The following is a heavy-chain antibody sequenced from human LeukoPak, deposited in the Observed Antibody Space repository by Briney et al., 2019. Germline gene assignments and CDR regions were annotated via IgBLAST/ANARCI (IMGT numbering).Heavy chain of an antibody. CDR1: GFTFSSYW. V-gene: IGHV3-7*01. CDR3: ARDSRGDTTMDQKFDY. CDR2: IKQDGSEK. J-gene: IGHJ4*02. D-gene: IGHD5-18*01. Sequence: GGSLGLSCAASGFTFSSYWMTWVRQAPGKGLEWVVNIKQDGSEKYYVDSGKGRFAISRDNAKNSLYLQMNSLRAEDTAVYYCARDSRGDTTMDQKFDYWGQGTLVTVSS.